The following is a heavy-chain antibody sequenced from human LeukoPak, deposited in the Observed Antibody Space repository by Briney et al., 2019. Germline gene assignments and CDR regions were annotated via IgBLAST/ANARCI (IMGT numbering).Heavy chain of an antibody. Sequence: PSESLSLTCSVSGDSIRNSNHYWGWVRQPPGKGLEWLGTIYYNRNTYYSPSLWGRITIYVDTSKNEFSLSLTSVTTADTAVYFCMGHEEEDGLNEKPFDSWGQGTLLTVSP. D-gene: IGHD5-24*01. CDR3: MGHEEEDGLNEKPFDS. CDR1: GDSIRNSNHY. V-gene: IGHV4-39*01. CDR2: IYYNRNT. J-gene: IGHJ4*02.